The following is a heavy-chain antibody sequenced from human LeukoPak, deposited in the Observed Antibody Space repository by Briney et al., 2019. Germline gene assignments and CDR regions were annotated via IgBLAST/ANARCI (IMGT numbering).Heavy chain of an antibody. CDR1: GFTFSDYW. D-gene: IGHD5-24*01. Sequence: GGSLRLSCAVSGFTFSDYWMNWVRQAPGKGLEWVANMKHDGSERFYADSVKGRFTISRDNAKNSLYLQMNSLRAEDTAVYYCARSRRDGYCDYWGQGTLVTVSS. V-gene: IGHV3-7*01. CDR3: ARSRRDGYCDY. CDR2: MKHDGSER. J-gene: IGHJ4*02.